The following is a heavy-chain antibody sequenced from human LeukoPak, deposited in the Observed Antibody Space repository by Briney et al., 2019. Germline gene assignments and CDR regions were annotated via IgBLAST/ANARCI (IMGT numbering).Heavy chain of an antibody. D-gene: IGHD4-11*01. CDR1: GFTFSTYA. Sequence: SGGSLRLSCTASGFTFSTYAMQWVRQAPGKGLEWVAVISYDGSKKYYADSAKGRFTISKDNSRNTLYLEMNSLRAEDTAMYYCARDVGKDTITTEIGYWGQGTLVTVSS. CDR2: ISYDGSKK. J-gene: IGHJ4*02. V-gene: IGHV3-30-3*01. CDR3: ARDVGKDTITTEIGY.